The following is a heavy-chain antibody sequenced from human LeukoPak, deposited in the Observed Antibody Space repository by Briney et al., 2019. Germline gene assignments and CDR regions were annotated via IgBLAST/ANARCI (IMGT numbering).Heavy chain of an antibody. D-gene: IGHD3-22*01. V-gene: IGHV1-2*02. Sequence: PWASVKVSCKASGYTFTGYYMHWVRQAPGQGLEWMGWINPNSGGTNYAQKFQGRVTMTRDTSISTAYMELSRLRSDDTAVYYCARANEFTMIVVVMGYFDYWGQGTLVTVSS. CDR1: GYTFTGYY. J-gene: IGHJ4*02. CDR3: ARANEFTMIVVVMGYFDY. CDR2: INPNSGGT.